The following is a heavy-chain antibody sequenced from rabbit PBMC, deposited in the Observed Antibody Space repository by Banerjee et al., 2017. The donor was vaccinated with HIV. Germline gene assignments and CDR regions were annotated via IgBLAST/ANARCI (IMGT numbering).Heavy chain of an antibody. CDR2: INTGSDRT. CDR3: ARGLGSSANL. CDR1: GFDFSSNA. D-gene: IGHD1-1*01. J-gene: IGHJ4*01. V-gene: IGHV1S45*01. Sequence: QEQLVESGGGLVQPEGSLTLTCTASGFDFSSNAMCWVRQAPGKGLEWIACINTGSDRTYYASWAKGRFTISKTSSTTVTLQMTSLTVADTATYFCARGLGSSANLWGQGTLVTVS.